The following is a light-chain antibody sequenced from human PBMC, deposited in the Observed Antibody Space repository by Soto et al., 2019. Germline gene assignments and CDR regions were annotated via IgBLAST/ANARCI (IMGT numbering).Light chain of an antibody. Sequence: QSALTQPPSASGSPGQSVTISCTGTSSDVGGYNYVSWYQQHPGKAPKLMIYEVSKRPSGVPARFSGSKSGNTASLAVSGLQAEDEADYSCSSYAGSNKVVFGGGTKLTVL. CDR3: SSYAGSNKVV. CDR2: EVS. J-gene: IGLJ2*01. CDR1: SSDVGGYNY. V-gene: IGLV2-8*01.